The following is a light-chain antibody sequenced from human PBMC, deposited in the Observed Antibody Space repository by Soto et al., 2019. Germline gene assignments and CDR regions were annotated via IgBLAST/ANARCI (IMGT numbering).Light chain of an antibody. CDR3: QHRGKWPRT. Sequence: EIVLTQSSATLSLSPGERATLSCRASESVSNYLAWYQLKPAQAPRLLIYGASNQATGIPARFSGSGSGTDFTLTISSLEPEDFAVYYCQHRGKWPRTFGQGTKLDIK. CDR2: GAS. CDR1: ESVSNY. J-gene: IGKJ2*01. V-gene: IGKV3-11*01.